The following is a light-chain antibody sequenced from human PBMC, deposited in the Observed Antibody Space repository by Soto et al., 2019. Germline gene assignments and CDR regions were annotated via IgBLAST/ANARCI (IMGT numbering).Light chain of an antibody. J-gene: IGLJ2*01. CDR3: AAWDDSLNVVV. V-gene: IGLV1-44*01. CDR1: SSNIGGNT. Sequence: QSVLTQPPSASGTPGQRVTISCSGSSSNIGGNTVNWYQQLPGTAPKLLIYSSNQRPSGVPDRFSGSKSGTSASLAISGLQSEDEADYYCAAWDDSLNVVVFGGGTQLTVL. CDR2: SSN.